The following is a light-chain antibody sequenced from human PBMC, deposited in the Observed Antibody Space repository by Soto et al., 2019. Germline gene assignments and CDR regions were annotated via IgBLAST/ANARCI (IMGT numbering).Light chain of an antibody. Sequence: SALTQPRSVSGAPGQSVTIACTGTSSDVGGYNYVSWYQQHPGKAPKLMIYDVSKRPSGVPDRFSGSKSGNTASLTISGLQAEDEADYYCCSYAGSKVFGTGTKATVL. J-gene: IGLJ1*01. CDR2: DVS. CDR3: CSYAGSKV. V-gene: IGLV2-11*01. CDR1: SSDVGGYNY.